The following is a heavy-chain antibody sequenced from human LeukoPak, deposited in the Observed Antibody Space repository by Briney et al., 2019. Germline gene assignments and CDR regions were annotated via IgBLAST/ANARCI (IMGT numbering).Heavy chain of an antibody. D-gene: IGHD1-26*01. CDR3: ARERGMPYYYYMDV. Sequence: SETLSLTCTVSGGSISSSSYYWGWIRQPPGKGLEWIGSIYYSGSTYYNPSLKSRVTISVDTSKNQFSLKLSSVTAADTAVYYCARERGMPYYYYMDVWGKGTTVTISS. V-gene: IGHV4-39*07. J-gene: IGHJ6*03. CDR1: GGSISSSSYY. CDR2: IYYSGST.